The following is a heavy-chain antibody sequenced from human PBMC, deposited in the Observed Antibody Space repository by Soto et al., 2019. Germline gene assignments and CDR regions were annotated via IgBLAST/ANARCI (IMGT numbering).Heavy chain of an antibody. D-gene: IGHD3-22*01. V-gene: IGHV1-8*01. CDR2: MNPNSGNT. J-gene: IGHJ4*02. CDR1: GYTFTSYD. CDR3: ARDLMIVVPSRSGD. Sequence: QVQLVQSGAEVKKPGASVKVSCKASGYTFTSYDINWVRQATGQGLEWMGWMNPNSGNTGYAQKFQGRVTMTRNTSISTAYMELSSLGSEDTAVYYCARDLMIVVPSRSGDWGQGTLVTVSS.